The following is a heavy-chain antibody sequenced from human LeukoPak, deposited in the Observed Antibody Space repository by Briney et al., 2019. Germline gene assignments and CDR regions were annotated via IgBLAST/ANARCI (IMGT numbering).Heavy chain of an antibody. D-gene: IGHD3-22*01. Sequence: GGSLRLSCAASGFTYSDFYMSWIRQAPGKGLEWISHISSGGSARYYADSVKGRFTISRDNTRNSLYLQMNSLRAEDTAVYYCVRGDFSDSSGPGYWGQGTLVTVSS. CDR3: VRGDFSDSSGPGY. CDR2: ISSGGSAR. CDR1: GFTYSDFY. V-gene: IGHV3-11*01. J-gene: IGHJ4*02.